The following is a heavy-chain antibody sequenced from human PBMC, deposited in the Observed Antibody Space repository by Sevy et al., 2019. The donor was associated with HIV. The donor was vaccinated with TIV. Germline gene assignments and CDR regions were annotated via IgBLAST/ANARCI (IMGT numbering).Heavy chain of an antibody. CDR2: INRNSGDT. CDR1: GYTFTGYY. D-gene: IGHD5-18*01. V-gene: IGHV1-2*02. Sequence: ASVKVSCKASGYTFTGYYIHWVRQAPGQGLEWMGWINRNSGDTNYKQNFQGRITMTRDTSSNTAYMDQRRLKSDDTAIYYCATITRGYSYDSFPDTFDIWSQGTMVTVSS. CDR3: ATITRGYSYDSFPDTFDI. J-gene: IGHJ3*02.